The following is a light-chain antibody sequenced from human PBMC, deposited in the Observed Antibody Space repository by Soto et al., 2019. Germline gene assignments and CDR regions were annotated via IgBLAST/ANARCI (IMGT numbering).Light chain of an antibody. CDR1: QSVSSNY. J-gene: IGKJ4*01. V-gene: IGKV3-20*01. Sequence: EIVMTQSPATLSVSPGERATLSCRPSQSVSSNYLAWYQQKPGQAPRLLMFGASSRATDIPDRFSGSGSGTDFTLTISRLEPEDFAVYYCHQYGSSPLTFGGGTKVDIK. CDR2: GAS. CDR3: HQYGSSPLT.